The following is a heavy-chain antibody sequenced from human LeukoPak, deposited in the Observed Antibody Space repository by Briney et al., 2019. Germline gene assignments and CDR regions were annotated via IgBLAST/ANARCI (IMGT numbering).Heavy chain of an antibody. V-gene: IGHV3-23*01. Sequence: GGSLRLSCVASGFSFWTYGMSWVRQAPGKGLERVASISDSGGSIYYADSVKGRFTISRDNSRDTLYLQISSLRGDDAAVYYCARGGNCAGGYCFPFDYWGQGTLVAVSS. CDR2: ISDSGGSI. CDR3: ARGGNCAGGYCFPFDY. J-gene: IGHJ4*02. D-gene: IGHD2-8*02. CDR1: GFSFWTYG.